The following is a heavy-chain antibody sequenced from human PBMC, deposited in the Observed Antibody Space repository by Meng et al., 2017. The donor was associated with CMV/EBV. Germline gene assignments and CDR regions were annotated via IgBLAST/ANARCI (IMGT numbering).Heavy chain of an antibody. CDR1: GFTVSSNY. D-gene: IGHD6-19*01. CDR2: IYSGGST. CDR3: ASRTAVAEFDY. V-gene: IGHV3-53*01. Sequence: GGSLRLSCAASGFTVSSNYMSWVRQAPGKGLEWVSVIYSGGSTYYADSVKGRFTISRDNSKNSLYLQMNSLRAEDTAVYYCASRTAVAEFDYWGQGTLVTVSS. J-gene: IGHJ4*02.